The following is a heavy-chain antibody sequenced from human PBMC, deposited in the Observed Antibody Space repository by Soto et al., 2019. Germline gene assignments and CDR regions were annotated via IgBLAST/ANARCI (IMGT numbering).Heavy chain of an antibody. CDR2: IYYSGST. CDR3: ARNGYNNYFDY. D-gene: IGHD5-12*01. CDR1: GGSISSSTYY. V-gene: IGHV4-39*01. Sequence: QLQLQESGPGLVKPSETLSLTCSVSGGSISSSTYYWGWIRQPPGKGLEWIGTIYYSGSTYYDPSLKSRVTISVDTSKNQSSLRLSSVTAADTAVYYCARNGYNNYFDYWGQGTLVTVSS. J-gene: IGHJ4*02.